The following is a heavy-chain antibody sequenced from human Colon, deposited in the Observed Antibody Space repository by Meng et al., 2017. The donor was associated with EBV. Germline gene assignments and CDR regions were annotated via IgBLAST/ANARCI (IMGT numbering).Heavy chain of an antibody. CDR3: ARVTGKIYYDGSGYPEAFDY. J-gene: IGHJ4*02. D-gene: IGHD3-22*01. Sequence: QVQLQESGPGLVKPSQTLSLTCTVSGYPIRSTDYYWSWVRQPPGKGLEWIGYIYYSGSRYYNPSLKSRVTISVDTSKNQFSLKLSSVTAADTAVYYCARVTGKIYYDGSGYPEAFDYWGQGTLVTVSS. V-gene: IGHV4-30-4*01. CDR2: IYYSGSR. CDR1: GYPIRSTDYY.